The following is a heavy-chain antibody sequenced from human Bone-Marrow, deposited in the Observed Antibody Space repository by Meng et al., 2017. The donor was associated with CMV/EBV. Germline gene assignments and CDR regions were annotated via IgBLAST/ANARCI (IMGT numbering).Heavy chain of an antibody. CDR2: ISSSSSYT. J-gene: IGHJ4*02. D-gene: IGHD1-26*01. CDR1: GFNFSDYY. Sequence: QVQLVESGGGGVKLGGCLRLSCAASGFNFSDYYMSWVRQAPGKGLEWVSYISSSSSYTNYADSVKGRFTISRDNAKNSLYLQMNSLRAEDTAVYYCAGVGATHFDYWSQGTLVTVS. CDR3: AGVGATHFDY. V-gene: IGHV3-11*05.